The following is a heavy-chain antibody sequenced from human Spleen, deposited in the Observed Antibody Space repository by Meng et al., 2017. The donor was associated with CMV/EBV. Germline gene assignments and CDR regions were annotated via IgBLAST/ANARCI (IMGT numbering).Heavy chain of an antibody. J-gene: IGHJ6*02. V-gene: IGHV3-30*02. CDR3: ARERMWGGLERSGWYYYGLDV. CDR2: IRYDGSNK. D-gene: IGHD6-19*01. CDR1: GFTFSSYG. Sequence: GESLKISCAASGFTFSSYGMHWVRQAPGKGLEWVAFIRYDGSNKYYADSVKGRFTISRDNAKKSLFLQMNSLRAEDTAVYYCARERMWGGLERSGWYYYGLDVWGQGTTVTVSS.